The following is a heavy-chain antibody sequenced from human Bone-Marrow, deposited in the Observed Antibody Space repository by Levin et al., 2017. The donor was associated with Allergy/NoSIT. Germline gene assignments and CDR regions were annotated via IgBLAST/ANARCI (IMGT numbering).Heavy chain of an antibody. CDR2: IGGDNYTK. J-gene: IGHJ4*02. D-gene: IGHD6-13*01. CDR3: AREGSWSSTWLGNYYFDY. Sequence: PGGSLRLSCIVSGFTFSDYSIYWVRQAPGKGLEWVSYIGGDNYTKYYADSVKGRFTISRDNVKKSLYLQMNSLRGEDTAVYYCAREGSWSSTWLGNYYFDYWGQGTLVTVSS. CDR1: GFTFSDYS. V-gene: IGHV3-48*01.